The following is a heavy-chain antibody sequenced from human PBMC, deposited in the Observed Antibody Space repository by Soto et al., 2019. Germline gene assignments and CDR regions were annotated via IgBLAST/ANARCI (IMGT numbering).Heavy chain of an antibody. CDR3: VRDDYSDSSGFVYAFDM. D-gene: IGHD3-22*01. CDR2: INTNGGGK. Sequence: GASVKVSCKASGYTFTSYYLHWVRQAPGQGLEWMGKINTNGGGKNYAQKFQGKITMTRDTSTSTVYMELSSLRSEDTAFFFFVRDDYSDSSGFVYAFDMWGQGTMVTVSS. J-gene: IGHJ3*02. CDR1: GYTFTSYY. V-gene: IGHV1-46*03.